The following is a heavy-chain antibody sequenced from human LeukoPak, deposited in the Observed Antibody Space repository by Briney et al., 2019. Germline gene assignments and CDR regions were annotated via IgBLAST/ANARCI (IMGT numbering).Heavy chain of an antibody. CDR2: INPNSGGT. Sequence: ASVKVSCKASGYTFTGYYMHWVRQAPGQGLEWMGRINPNSGGTNYAQKFQGRATMTRDTSISTAYMELSRLRSDDTAVYYCARELYDFWSGYYPDYWGQGTLVTVSS. J-gene: IGHJ4*02. D-gene: IGHD3-3*01. V-gene: IGHV1-2*06. CDR1: GYTFTGYY. CDR3: ARELYDFWSGYYPDY.